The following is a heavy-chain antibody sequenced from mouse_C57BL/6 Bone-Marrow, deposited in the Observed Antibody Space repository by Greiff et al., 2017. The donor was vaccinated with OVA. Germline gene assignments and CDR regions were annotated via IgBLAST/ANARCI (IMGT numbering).Heavy chain of an antibody. Sequence: VQRVESGADLAKPGASVKLSCTASGYTFTSYWMHWVKQRPGQGLEWIGYINPCSGYTKYNQKFKDKATLTADKSSSTAYMQLSCRSYDDSAVYYCAPYYDGSFAYWGQGTLVTVSA. CDR2: INPCSGYT. CDR1: GYTFTSYW. V-gene: IGHV1-7*01. CDR3: APYYDGSFAY. J-gene: IGHJ3*01. D-gene: IGHD1-1*01.